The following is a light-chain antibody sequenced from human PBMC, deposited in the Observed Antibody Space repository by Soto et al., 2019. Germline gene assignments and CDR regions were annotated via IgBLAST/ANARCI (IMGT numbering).Light chain of an antibody. CDR3: CSYAGSSIFYV. V-gene: IGLV2-23*02. Sequence: QSALTQPASVSGSPGQSITISCTGTSSDVGSYNLVSWYQQHPGKAPKLMIYEVSKRPSGVSNRFSGSKSGNTASLTSSGLQAEDEADYYCCSYAGSSIFYVFGTGTKVTVL. CDR1: SSDVGSYNL. CDR2: EVS. J-gene: IGLJ1*01.